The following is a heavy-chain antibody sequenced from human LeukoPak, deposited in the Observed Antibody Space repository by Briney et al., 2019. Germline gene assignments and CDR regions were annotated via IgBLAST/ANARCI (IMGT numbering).Heavy chain of an antibody. V-gene: IGHV1-69*06. Sequence: IPIFGTANYAQKFQGRVTITADKSTSTAYMELSSLRSEDTAVYYCASLPNYYYGSGSYPDYWGQGTLVTVSS. D-gene: IGHD3-10*01. J-gene: IGHJ4*02. CDR3: ASLPNYYYGSGSYPDY. CDR2: IPIFGTA.